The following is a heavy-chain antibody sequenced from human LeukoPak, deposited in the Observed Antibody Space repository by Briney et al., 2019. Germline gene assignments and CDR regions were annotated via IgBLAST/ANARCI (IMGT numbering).Heavy chain of an antibody. CDR2: ISYTGST. CDR3: ARPLASSSDAFDI. J-gene: IGHJ3*02. Sequence: SETLSLTCTVSGGSISSSSYYWGWIRQPPGKGLEWIGSISYTGSTNYNPSLKSRVTISADTSKSQFSLKLSSVTAADTAVYYCARPLASSSDAFDIWGQGTMVTVSS. CDR1: GGSISSSSYY. D-gene: IGHD6-13*01. V-gene: IGHV4-39*07.